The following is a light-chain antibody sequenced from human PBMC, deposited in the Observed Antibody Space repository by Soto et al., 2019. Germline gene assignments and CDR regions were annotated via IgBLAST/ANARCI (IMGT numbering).Light chain of an antibody. J-gene: IGLJ2*01. V-gene: IGLV2-14*03. Sequence: QSALTQPASVSGSPGQSITISCTGTSDDIGAYNYVSWYQQHPGKAPKLLISDVNNRPSGVSHRFSGSKSGNAASLTISGLQPEDEANYDCGAYTTISTLAFGGGTKLTVL. CDR1: SDDIGAYNY. CDR3: GAYTTISTLA. CDR2: DVN.